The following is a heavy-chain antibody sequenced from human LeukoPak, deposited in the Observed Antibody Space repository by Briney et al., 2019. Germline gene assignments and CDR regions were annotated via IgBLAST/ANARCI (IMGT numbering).Heavy chain of an antibody. J-gene: IGHJ4*02. CDR2: IFHNGET. Sequence: PSETLSLTCTVSGGSVSTSDYYWGWIRQTPGNGLEWIGDIFHNGETNYNPSLKGRVTISIDTSNNQFSLRLPSVTAADTAVYYCARIFDSWGQGTLVTVSS. CDR1: GGSVSTSDYY. V-gene: IGHV4-39*07. CDR3: ARIFDS.